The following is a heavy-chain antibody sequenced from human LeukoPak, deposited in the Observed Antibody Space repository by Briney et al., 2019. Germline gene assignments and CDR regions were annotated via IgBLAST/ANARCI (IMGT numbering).Heavy chain of an antibody. D-gene: IGHD4-17*01. CDR2: IYSGGST. CDR1: GFTFSSYS. CDR3: ARERAYGYYYYYYGMDV. V-gene: IGHV3-53*01. Sequence: GGSLRLSCAASGFTFSSYSMSWVRQAPGKGLEWVSVIYSGGSTYYADSVKGRFTISRDNSKNTLYLQMNSLRAEDTAVYYCARERAYGYYYYYYGMDVWGQGTTVTVSS. J-gene: IGHJ6*02.